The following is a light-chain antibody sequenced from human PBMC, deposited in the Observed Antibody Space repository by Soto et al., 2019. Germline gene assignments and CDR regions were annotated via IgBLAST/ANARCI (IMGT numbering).Light chain of an antibody. Sequence: EIVLTQSPGTLSLSPGARAPLSCRASQSVSNNYLAWSQQKPGQAPRLLIYGASNRATGIPARFSGSGSGTDFTLIISSLEPEDFAVYYCQQYNNWPRTFGQGTKVDIK. CDR3: QQYNNWPRT. CDR2: GAS. J-gene: IGKJ1*01. V-gene: IGKV3-20*01. CDR1: QSVSNNY.